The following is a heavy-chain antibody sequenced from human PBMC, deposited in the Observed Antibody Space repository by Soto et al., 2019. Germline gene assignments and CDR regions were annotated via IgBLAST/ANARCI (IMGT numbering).Heavy chain of an antibody. CDR1: GFTFSSSG. CDR3: ANRGGFDF. V-gene: IGHV3-23*01. Sequence: EGQLLQSGGGLVQPGESLRLSCAASGFTFSSSGMSWVRQAPGKGLEWVSSISSRGDYRYYAASVKGRFTISRDNSNNTLYLQMSSLTAEDTSLYYCANRGGFDFWGQGTMVPVSS. CDR2: ISSRGDYR. D-gene: IGHD2-15*01. J-gene: IGHJ3*01.